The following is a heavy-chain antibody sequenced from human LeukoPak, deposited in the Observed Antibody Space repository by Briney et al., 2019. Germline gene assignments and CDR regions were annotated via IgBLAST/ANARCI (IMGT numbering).Heavy chain of an antibody. Sequence: GGSLRLSCAVSGFTFSSYAMSWVRQAPGKGLEWVSAISGSGSSTYYADSVKGRFTISRDNSKNTLYLQMNSLRADDTDVYYCEADCGGDCPGGLRGSQLYYLDYWGQGTLVTVSS. CDR2: ISGSGSST. CDR1: GFTFSSYA. V-gene: IGHV3-23*01. CDR3: EADCGGDCPGGLRGSQLYYLDY. J-gene: IGHJ4*02. D-gene: IGHD2-21*02.